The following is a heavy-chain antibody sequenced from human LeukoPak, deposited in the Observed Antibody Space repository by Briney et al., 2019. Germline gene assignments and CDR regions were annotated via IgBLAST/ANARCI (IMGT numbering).Heavy chain of an antibody. V-gene: IGHV4-4*02. CDR1: GDSINSLGL. D-gene: IGHD3-22*01. Sequence: SETLSLTCTVSGDSINSLGLWSWVRQPPGKGLEWIGEMYLSGTTHSNPPVKSRVTISIDKSKNQFFLNLSSVTAADTAVYYCAGLVGRYSSGLYYYYFDYWGQGTLVTVSS. J-gene: IGHJ4*02. CDR2: MYLSGTT. CDR3: AGLVGRYSSGLYYYYFDY.